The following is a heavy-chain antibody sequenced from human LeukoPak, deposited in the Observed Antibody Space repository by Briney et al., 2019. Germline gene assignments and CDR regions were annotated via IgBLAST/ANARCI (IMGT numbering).Heavy chain of an antibody. J-gene: IGHJ4*02. V-gene: IGHV4-4*07. Sequence: PSETLSLTCTVSGGSISSYYWSWIRQPAGKGLELIGRIYTSGSTNYNPSLKSRVTMSVDTSKNQFSLKLSSVTAADTAVYYCAREERITMIVVVISHWGQGTLVTVSS. CDR2: IYTSGST. CDR1: GGSISSYY. CDR3: AREERITMIVVVISH. D-gene: IGHD3-22*01.